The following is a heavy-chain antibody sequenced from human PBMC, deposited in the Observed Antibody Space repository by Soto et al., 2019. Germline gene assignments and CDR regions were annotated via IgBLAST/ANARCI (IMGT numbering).Heavy chain of an antibody. J-gene: IGHJ4*02. V-gene: IGHV4-39*01. CDR1: GGSVSTDSHY. CDR2: IHYDGMT. D-gene: IGHD4-17*01. CDR3: ATHLGNYGDWAFDY. Sequence: QLQLQESGPGLVKPSETLSLTCTVSGGSVSTDSHYWAWIRQPPGKGLEWIGSIHYDGMTYYNPPLKSRVAVSLDTSRNQFSLTLMFVSAADTAMYYCATHLGNYGDWAFDYWGRGTLVTISA.